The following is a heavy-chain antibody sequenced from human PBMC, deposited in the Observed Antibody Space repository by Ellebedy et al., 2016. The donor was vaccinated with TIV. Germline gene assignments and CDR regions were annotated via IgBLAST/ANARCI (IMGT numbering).Heavy chain of an antibody. J-gene: IGHJ4*02. Sequence: GESLKISCAASGFTFRCCAMSWVRQAPGKGLEWVPVISNGCDTTYADSVKGRFTISRDNSKNTLNLQMNSLRADETAMSYCAKLGGVLSWYADYWGLGTLVTVSP. CDR1: GFTFRCCA. D-gene: IGHD6-13*01. CDR3: AKLGGVLSWYADY. V-gene: IGHV3-23*01. CDR2: ISNGCDTT.